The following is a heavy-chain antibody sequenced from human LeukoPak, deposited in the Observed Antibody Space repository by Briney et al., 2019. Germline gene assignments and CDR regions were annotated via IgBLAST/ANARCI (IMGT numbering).Heavy chain of an antibody. V-gene: IGHV4-39*02. J-gene: IGHJ4*02. Sequence: PSETLSLTCTVSGGSISSTNSSWGWIRQPPGKGLEWIGSIYYRGSAYYNPSLNSRVTISVDTSKKHFSLKLSSVTAADTAVYYCAREQSRDDYSYDYWGQGTLVTVSS. CDR1: GGSISSTNSS. D-gene: IGHD5-24*01. CDR3: AREQSRDDYSYDY. CDR2: IYYRGSA.